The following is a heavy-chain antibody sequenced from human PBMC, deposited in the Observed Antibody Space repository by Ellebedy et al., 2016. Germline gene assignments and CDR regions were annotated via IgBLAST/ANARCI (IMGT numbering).Heavy chain of an antibody. CDR2: IYYSGST. CDR1: GGSISSYY. CDR3: ARGDYGDYEYYFDY. D-gene: IGHD4-17*01. J-gene: IGHJ4*02. Sequence: GSLRLXXTVSGGSISSYYWSWIRQPPGKGLEWIGYIYYSGSTNYNPSLKSRVTMSVDTSKNQFSLKLSSVTAADTAVYYCARGDYGDYEYYFDYWGQGTLVTVSS. V-gene: IGHV4-59*08.